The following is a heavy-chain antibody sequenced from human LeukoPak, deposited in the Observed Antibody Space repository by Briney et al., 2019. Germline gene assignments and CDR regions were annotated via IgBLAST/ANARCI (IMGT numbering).Heavy chain of an antibody. Sequence: KPGGSLRLSCAVSGFTFSSYSMNWVRQAPGKGLEWASSITGSSTYIYYADSVKGRFTISRDNAKNSLYLQMNNLGAEDTAVYYCARDLTVTSTCWFDLWGQGTLVTVSS. CDR1: GFTFSSYS. CDR3: ARDLTVTSTCWFDL. V-gene: IGHV3-21*01. D-gene: IGHD4-11*01. CDR2: ITGSSTYI. J-gene: IGHJ5*02.